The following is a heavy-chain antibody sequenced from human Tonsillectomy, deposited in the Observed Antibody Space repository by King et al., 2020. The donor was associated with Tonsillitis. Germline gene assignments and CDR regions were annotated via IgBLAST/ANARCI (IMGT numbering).Heavy chain of an antibody. J-gene: IGHJ4*02. CDR2: MNPNSGAT. CDR3: ARGWTSPRGHIFAY. CDR1: GYTFATYD. D-gene: IGHD3-10*01. Sequence: VQLVESGAEMKKPGASVKVSCKASGYTFATYDINWVRQATGQGLEWMGWMNPNSGATAYAKTVQGRVTMTRSTAESTAYMELTSLRPNDTAVYFCARGWTSPRGHIFAYWDQGTVVTVST. V-gene: IGHV1-8*01.